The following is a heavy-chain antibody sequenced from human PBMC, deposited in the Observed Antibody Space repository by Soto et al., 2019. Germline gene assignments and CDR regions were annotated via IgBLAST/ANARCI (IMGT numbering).Heavy chain of an antibody. V-gene: IGHV4-31*03. Sequence: PSEPLSLTCTVSGGSISSGGYYWSWIRQHPGKGLEWIGYIYYSGSTYYNPSLKSRVTISVDTSKNQFSLKLSSVTAADTAVYYCERGEGDGSSTSCYSWFDPWGQGTLVTVSS. CDR1: GGSISSGGYY. CDR2: IYYSGST. J-gene: IGHJ5*02. D-gene: IGHD2-2*02. CDR3: ERGEGDGSSTSCYSWFDP.